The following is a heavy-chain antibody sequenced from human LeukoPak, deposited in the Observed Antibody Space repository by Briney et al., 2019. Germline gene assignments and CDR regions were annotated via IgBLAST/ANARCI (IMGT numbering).Heavy chain of an antibody. J-gene: IGHJ4*02. V-gene: IGHV4-59*02. D-gene: IGHD6-19*01. CDR2: IYASGSA. CDR1: RGSVSGHY. CDR3: AREAPGGSGWTYFDY. Sequence: SETLSLTCTVSRGSVSGHYWDWIRQPPGKGLEWIGYIYASGSANYHPSLKSRVTISLDTSKNHVSLRLTSVTAEDTAVYYCAREAPGGSGWTYFDYWGRRSLVTVSS.